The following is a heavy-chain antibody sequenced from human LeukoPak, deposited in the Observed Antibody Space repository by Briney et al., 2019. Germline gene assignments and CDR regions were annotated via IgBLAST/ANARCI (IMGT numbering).Heavy chain of an antibody. CDR2: FYFTESI. J-gene: IGHJ6*03. CDR1: GGSINNRNYY. D-gene: IGHD1-26*01. V-gene: IGHV4-39*07. CDR3: ARLSVIVGAALEYYYYYMDV. Sequence: SEALSLTCAVSGGSINNRNYYWGWVRQTPGTGLEWIGNFYFTESIHYNPSLESRVTISVDTSKNQVSLKLTSVTAADTAVYYCARLSVIVGAALEYYYYYMDVWGQGTTVTVSS.